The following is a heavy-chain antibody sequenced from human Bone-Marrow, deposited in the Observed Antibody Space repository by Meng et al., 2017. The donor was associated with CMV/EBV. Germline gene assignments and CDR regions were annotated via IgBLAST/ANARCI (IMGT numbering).Heavy chain of an antibody. CDR3: AKTLDCGVDL. V-gene: IGHV3-53*01. D-gene: IGHD2-21*01. J-gene: IGHJ2*01. Sequence: GESLKISCAASGFTFSSYWMSWVRQAPGKGLEWVSVIYSGGSTYYADSVKGRFTISRDNSKNTLYLQMNSLRAEDTALFYCAKTLDCGVDLWGRGTRVTFSS. CDR1: GFTFSSYW. CDR2: IYSGGST.